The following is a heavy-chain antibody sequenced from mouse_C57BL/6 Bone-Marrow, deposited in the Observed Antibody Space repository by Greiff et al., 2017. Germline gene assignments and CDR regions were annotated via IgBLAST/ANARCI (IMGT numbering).Heavy chain of an antibody. Sequence: EVQLQQSGPVLARPGASVKMSCKTSGYTFTSYWMHWVKQRPGQGLEWIGAIYPGNSDTSYNQKFKGKAKLTAVTSASTAYMKLSSLTNEDSAVYFCTRDIFLRYPGMYYWGQGTAVTVSS. CDR3: TRDIFLRYPGMYY. CDR1: GYTFTSYW. CDR2: IYPGNSDT. D-gene: IGHD1-1*01. J-gene: IGHJ4*01. V-gene: IGHV1-5*01.